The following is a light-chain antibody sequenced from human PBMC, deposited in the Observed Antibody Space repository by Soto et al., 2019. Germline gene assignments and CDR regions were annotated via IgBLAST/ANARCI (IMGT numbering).Light chain of an antibody. CDR1: QTISSW. CDR2: DAS. V-gene: IGKV1-5*01. CDR3: QQYDSFSPLT. Sequence: DIQMTQSPSSLSASVGDRVTITCRASQTISSWLAWYQQKPGKAPKLLTYDASTLEGGVPSRFSGSGSGTDFTLTINSLQPDDFGTYYCQQYDSFSPLTFGGGTKVEIK. J-gene: IGKJ4*01.